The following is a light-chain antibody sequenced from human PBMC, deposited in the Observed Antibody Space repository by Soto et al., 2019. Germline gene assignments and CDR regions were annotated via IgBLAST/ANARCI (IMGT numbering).Light chain of an antibody. Sequence: QSALTQPPSASGSPGQSVTISCTGTNSDIGSYIYVSWFQQHPGKAPKLLIYEVNKRPSGVPDRFSGSKSGNMASLTVSGLQADDEADYYCSSYAGTNLGILFGGGTKLTVL. J-gene: IGLJ2*01. CDR2: EVN. CDR1: NSDIGSYIY. CDR3: SSYAGTNLGIL. V-gene: IGLV2-8*01.